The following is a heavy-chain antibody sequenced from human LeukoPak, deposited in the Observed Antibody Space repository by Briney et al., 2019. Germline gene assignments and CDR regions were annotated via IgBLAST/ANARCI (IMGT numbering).Heavy chain of an antibody. Sequence: SETLSLTCTASGGSISSSSYYWGWVRQPPGKGLEWIGSIYYSGSTYYNPSLKSRVTISVDTSKNQFSLKLSSVTAADTAVYYCARQGDVSSGYYYYYGMDVWGQGTTVTVSS. CDR3: ARQGDVSSGYYYYYGMDV. D-gene: IGHD3-22*01. CDR2: IYYSGST. CDR1: GGSISSSSYY. V-gene: IGHV4-39*01. J-gene: IGHJ6*02.